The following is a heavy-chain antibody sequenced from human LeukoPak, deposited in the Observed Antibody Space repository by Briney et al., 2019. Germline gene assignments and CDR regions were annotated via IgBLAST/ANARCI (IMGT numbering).Heavy chain of an antibody. CDR2: ISAYNGNT. CDR3: ARGRGDVPYNWFDP. J-gene: IGHJ5*02. V-gene: IGHV1-18*01. Sequence: ASVKVSCKASGGTFSSYGISWVRQAPGQGLEWMGWISAYNGNTNYAQKLQGRVTMTTDTSTSTAYMELRSLRSDDTAVYYCARGRGDVPYNWFDPWGQGTLVTVSS. D-gene: IGHD3-10*01. CDR1: GGTFSSYG.